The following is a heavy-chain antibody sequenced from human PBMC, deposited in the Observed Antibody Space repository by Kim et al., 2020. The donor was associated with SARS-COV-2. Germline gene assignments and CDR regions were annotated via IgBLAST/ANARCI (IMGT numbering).Heavy chain of an antibody. CDR1: RFTFSNYF. V-gene: IGHV3-7*03. J-gene: IGHJ6*02. D-gene: IGHD3-10*01. Sequence: GGSLRLSCAASRFTFSNYFMSWVRQAPGKGLEWVANIKQDESAKYYVDSVKGRFTISRDNAKNSLYLQMNSLRPEDTAVYYCARNWFGEVYGMDVWGQGTTVTVPS. CDR3: ARNWFGEVYGMDV. CDR2: IKQDESAK.